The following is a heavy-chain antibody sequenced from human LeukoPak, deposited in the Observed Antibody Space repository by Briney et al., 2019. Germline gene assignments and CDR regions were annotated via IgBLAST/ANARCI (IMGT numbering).Heavy chain of an antibody. V-gene: IGHV1-18*01. CDR2: ISAYNGNT. Sequence: GASVKVSCKASGYTFTSYGISWVRQAPGQGLEWMGWISAYNGNTNYAQKLQGRVTMTTDTSTSTAYMELSSLRSEDTAVYYCARGQWFGELLLHRNWFDPWGQGTLVTVSS. J-gene: IGHJ5*02. D-gene: IGHD3-10*01. CDR1: GYTFTSYG. CDR3: ARGQWFGELLLHRNWFDP.